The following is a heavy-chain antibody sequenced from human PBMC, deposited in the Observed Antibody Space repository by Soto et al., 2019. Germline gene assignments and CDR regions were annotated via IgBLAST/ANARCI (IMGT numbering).Heavy chain of an antibody. CDR1: GFTFSSYA. V-gene: IGHV3-30-3*01. J-gene: IGHJ6*02. CDR2: ISYDGSNK. CDR3: ARGLRFLEWTKAYGMDV. Sequence: GGSLRLSCAASGFTFSSYAMHWVRQAPGKGLEWVAVISYDGSNKYYADSVKGRFTISRDNSKNTLYLQMNSLRAEDTAVYYCARGLRFLEWTKAYGMDVWGQGTTVTVSS. D-gene: IGHD3-3*01.